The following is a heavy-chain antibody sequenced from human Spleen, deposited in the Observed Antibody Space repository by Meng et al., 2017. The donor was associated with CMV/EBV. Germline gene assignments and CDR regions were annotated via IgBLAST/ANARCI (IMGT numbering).Heavy chain of an antibody. CDR3: AKDGDVGPYYYYGMDV. V-gene: IGHV3-11*01. CDR1: GFTLSDYY. Sequence: GESLKISGAASGFTLSDYYVSWIRQAPGKGLEWLSYISSSGNTIHYADSVKGRFIISRDTPKNSVFLQMNSRRAEDTAVYYCAKDGDVGPYYYYGMDVWGQGTTVTVSS. D-gene: IGHD5-24*01. J-gene: IGHJ6*02. CDR2: ISSSGNTI.